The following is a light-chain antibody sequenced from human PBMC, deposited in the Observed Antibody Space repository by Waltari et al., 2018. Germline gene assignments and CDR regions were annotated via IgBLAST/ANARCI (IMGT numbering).Light chain of an antibody. CDR2: ETS. J-gene: IGKJ2*01. CDR3: QQYGNSPRYT. CDR1: QNVISSY. V-gene: IGKV3-20*01. Sequence: EIVLTQSPGTLSSSPGDSVTLSCRASQNVISSYLAWYQQKPGQAPRLLIYETSSRATGVPDSLIGSRSGTDFTRTISRLEPEDSAVYYCQQYGNSPRYTFGQGTKLEIK.